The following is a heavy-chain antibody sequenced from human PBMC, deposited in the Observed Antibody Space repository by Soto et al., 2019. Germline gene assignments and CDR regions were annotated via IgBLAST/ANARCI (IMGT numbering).Heavy chain of an antibody. V-gene: IGHV4-30-2*01. J-gene: IGHJ4*02. Sequence: SETLSRPSTVSGGSISSGAYSWRLFRQPPGKGLECIGYIYNSGSTYYIPSLMNRVSISMDRTNNHSSLLLTCVTDADSAVYFCAIGRYSDNWHCLIDYWGQGTLVTVSS. CDR1: GGSISSGAYS. D-gene: IGHD1-1*01. CDR3: AIGRYSDNWHCLIDY. CDR2: IYNSGST.